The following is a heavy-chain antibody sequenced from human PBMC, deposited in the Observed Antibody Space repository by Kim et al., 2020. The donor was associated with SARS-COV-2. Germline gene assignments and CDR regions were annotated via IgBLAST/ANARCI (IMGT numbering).Heavy chain of an antibody. Sequence: GGSLRLSCAASGFTFSSYSMNWVRQAPGKGLEWVSSISSSSSYIYYADSVKGRFTISRDNAKNSLYLQMNSLRAEDTAVYYCARSSNYDILTGYHNTGIDYWGQGTLVTVSS. CDR3: ARSSNYDILTGYHNTGIDY. D-gene: IGHD3-9*01. CDR1: GFTFSSYS. CDR2: ISSSSSYI. V-gene: IGHV3-21*01. J-gene: IGHJ4*02.